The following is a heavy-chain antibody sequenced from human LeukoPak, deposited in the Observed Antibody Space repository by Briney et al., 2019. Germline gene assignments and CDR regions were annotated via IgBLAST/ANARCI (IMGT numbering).Heavy chain of an antibody. CDR1: GGTFISYA. V-gene: IGHV1-69*01. CDR2: IIPIFGTA. CDR3: ARDDTAMGPGWPAGIDC. J-gene: IGHJ4*02. Sequence: SVKVSCKASGGTFISYAISWVRQAPGQGLEWMGGIIPIFGTANYAQKFQGRVTITADESTSTAYMELSSLRSEDTAVYYCARDDTAMGPGWPAGIDCWGQGTLVTVSS. D-gene: IGHD5-18*01.